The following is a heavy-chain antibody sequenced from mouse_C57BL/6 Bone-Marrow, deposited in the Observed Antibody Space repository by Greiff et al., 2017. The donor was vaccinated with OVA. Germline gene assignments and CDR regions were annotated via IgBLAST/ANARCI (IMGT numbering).Heavy chain of an antibody. CDR1: GFTFSDYG. V-gene: IGHV5-15*01. Sequence: EVKVVESGGGLVQPGGSLKLSCAASGFTFSDYGMAWVRQAPRKGPEWVAFISNLAYSIYYADTVTGRFTISRENAKNTLYLEMSSLRSEDTAMYYCARNGPPWFAYWGQGTLVTVSA. CDR2: ISNLAYSI. J-gene: IGHJ3*01. CDR3: ARNGPPWFAY.